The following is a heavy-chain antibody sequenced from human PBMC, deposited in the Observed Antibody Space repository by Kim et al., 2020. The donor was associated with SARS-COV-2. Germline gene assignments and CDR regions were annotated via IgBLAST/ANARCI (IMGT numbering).Heavy chain of an antibody. V-gene: IGHV3-21*01. J-gene: IGHJ4*02. CDR1: GFTFSSYS. Sequence: GGSLRLSCAASGFTFSSYSMNWVRQAPGKGLECVSSISSSSSYIYYADSVKGRFTISRDNAKNSLYLQMNSLRAEDTAVYYCARTAAGTGPSDYWGQGTLVTVSS. CDR2: ISSSSSYI. CDR3: ARTAAGTGPSDY. D-gene: IGHD6-13*01.